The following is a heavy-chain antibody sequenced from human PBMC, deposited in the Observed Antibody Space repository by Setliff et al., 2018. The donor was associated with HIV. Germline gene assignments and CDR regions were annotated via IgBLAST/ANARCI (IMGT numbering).Heavy chain of an antibody. J-gene: IGHJ4*02. D-gene: IGHD3-10*01. CDR3: ARGVRGVIIDWYYFDY. Sequence: LSLTCTVSGGSISSYYWSWIRQPPGKGLEWIGYIYYSGSTNYNPSLKSRVTISVDTSKDQFSLKLSSVTAADTAVYYCARGVRGVIIDWYYFDYWGQGTLVTVSS. CDR1: GGSISSYY. CDR2: IYYSGST. V-gene: IGHV4-59*01.